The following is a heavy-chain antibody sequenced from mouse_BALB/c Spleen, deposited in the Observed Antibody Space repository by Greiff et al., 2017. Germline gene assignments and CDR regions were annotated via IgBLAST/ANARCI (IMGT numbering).Heavy chain of an antibody. CDR3: ARGMTMITTDYAMDY. Sequence: EVQRVESGGGLVKPGGSLKLSCAASGFTFSSYAMSWVRQTPEKRLEWVASISSGGSTYYPDSVKGRFTISRDNARNILYLQMSSLRSEDTAMYYCARGMTMITTDYAMDYWGQGTSVTVSS. J-gene: IGHJ4*01. D-gene: IGHD2-4*01. CDR2: ISSGGST. CDR1: GFTFSSYA. V-gene: IGHV5-6-5*01.